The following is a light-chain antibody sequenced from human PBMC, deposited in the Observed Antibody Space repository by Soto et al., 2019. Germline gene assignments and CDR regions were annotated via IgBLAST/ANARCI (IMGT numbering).Light chain of an antibody. CDR1: QSLLFRSNNKNY. Sequence: DFVMTQSPDSLAVSLGERATMHCKSSQSLLFRSNNKNYLAWYQQKPGQPPKLLLYWASTRQSGVPARFSGSGSGTDFTPTISSLQAEDVAVYYCQQYFGTPYTFGQGTKLEIK. J-gene: IGKJ2*01. V-gene: IGKV4-1*01. CDR3: QQYFGTPYT. CDR2: WAS.